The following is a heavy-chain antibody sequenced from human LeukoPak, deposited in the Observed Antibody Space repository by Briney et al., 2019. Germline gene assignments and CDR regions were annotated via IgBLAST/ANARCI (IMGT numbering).Heavy chain of an antibody. V-gene: IGHV4-39*02. J-gene: IGHJ4*02. D-gene: IGHD3-16*02. CDR3: AREDTRMITFGGVIGDFDY. Sequence: PSETLSLTCTVSGGSISSSDYYWSWIRLSPGKGLEWMGTIYYSGRTYYNPSLKSRITISMDMSRDQFSLTLSSVTAADTAVYYCAREDTRMITFGGVIGDFDYWGQGTLVSVSS. CDR1: GGSISSSDYY. CDR2: IYYSGRT.